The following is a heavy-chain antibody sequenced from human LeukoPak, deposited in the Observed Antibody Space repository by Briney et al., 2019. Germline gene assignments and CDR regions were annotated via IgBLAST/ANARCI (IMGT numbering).Heavy chain of an antibody. CDR3: ARPMWGGSGSYLPLDY. J-gene: IGHJ4*02. D-gene: IGHD3-10*01. Sequence: PGRSLRLSCAASGFAFSSYAMHWVRQAPGKGLEWVAVISYDGSNKYYADSVKGRFSISRDNSRKALYLQMNSLRAEDTAVYYCARPMWGGSGSYLPLDYWGQGTLVTVSS. V-gene: IGHV3-30*04. CDR2: ISYDGSNK. CDR1: GFAFSSYA.